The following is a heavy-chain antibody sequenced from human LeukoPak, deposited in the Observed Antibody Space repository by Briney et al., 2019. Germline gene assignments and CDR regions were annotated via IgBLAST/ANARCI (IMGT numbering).Heavy chain of an antibody. CDR2: INLGNSES. Sequence: PGESLKISCKGSGYSLTNYWLGWVRQMPGKGLEWTGIINLGNSESRYSPPFQGQVTISADKSISTAYLQWSSLKASDTAIYYCARRGYSGSYYFDYWGQGTLVTVSS. V-gene: IGHV5-51*01. J-gene: IGHJ4*02. CDR1: GYSLTNYW. CDR3: ARRGYSGSYYFDY. D-gene: IGHD1-26*01.